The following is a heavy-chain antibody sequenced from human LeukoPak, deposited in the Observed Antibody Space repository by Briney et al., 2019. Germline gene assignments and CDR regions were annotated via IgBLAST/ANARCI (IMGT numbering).Heavy chain of an antibody. V-gene: IGHV3-7*01. CDR1: GFTFSSYW. CDR2: IKEDGSAK. J-gene: IGHJ4*02. Sequence: GGSLRLSCAASGFTFSSYWMTWVRQAPGQGLEWVANIKEDGSAKYHVDSVKGRFTISRDNAKNSLYLQMNSLRVEDTAVYYCTRDTGCSGGACYSFYDYWGQGTLVTASS. CDR3: TRDTGCSGGACYSFYDY. D-gene: IGHD2-21*01.